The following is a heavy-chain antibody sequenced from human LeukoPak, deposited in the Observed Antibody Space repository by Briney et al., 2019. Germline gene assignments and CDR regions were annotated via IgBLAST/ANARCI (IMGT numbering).Heavy chain of an antibody. V-gene: IGHV3-53*01. J-gene: IGHJ4*02. CDR2: IYSGGST. Sequence: PGGSLRLSCAASGFTVNSNYMSWVRQAPGKGLEWVSVIYSGGSTYYADSVKGRFTISRDNSKNTLFLQMNSLRAEDTAVYYCASDQSGSYYEFRFDYWGQGTLVTVSS. CDR1: GFTVNSNY. D-gene: IGHD1-26*01. CDR3: ASDQSGSYYEFRFDY.